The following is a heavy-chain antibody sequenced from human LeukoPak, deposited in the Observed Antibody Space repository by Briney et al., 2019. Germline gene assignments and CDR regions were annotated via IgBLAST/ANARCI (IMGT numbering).Heavy chain of an antibody. Sequence: PSETLSLTCTVSGGSISSYYWSWIRQPAGKGLESIGHISTSGSTNYNPSLKSRVTMSVDTSKNQFSLKLSSVTAADTAVYYCARGLRSGFGWYFDLWGRGTLVTVSS. J-gene: IGHJ2*01. CDR2: ISTSGST. CDR3: ARGLRSGFGWYFDL. D-gene: IGHD1-1*01. CDR1: GGSISSYY. V-gene: IGHV4-4*07.